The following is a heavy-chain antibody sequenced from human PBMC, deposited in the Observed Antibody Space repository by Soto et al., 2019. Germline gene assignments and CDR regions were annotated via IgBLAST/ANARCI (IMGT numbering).Heavy chain of an antibody. CDR3: AKRAGWSSGPFDY. CDR2: ISVGGGNT. D-gene: IGHD6-19*01. V-gene: IGHV3-23*01. J-gene: IGHJ4*02. Sequence: EVQLLESGGGLVQPGGSLRLSCAASVFTFSSYAMNWVRQAPGKGLEWVSCISVGGGNTYYADSVKGRFTISRDNSQNTLYLQMNSLRAEDTAVYFCAKRAGWSSGPFDYWGQGSLVTVSS. CDR1: VFTFSSYA.